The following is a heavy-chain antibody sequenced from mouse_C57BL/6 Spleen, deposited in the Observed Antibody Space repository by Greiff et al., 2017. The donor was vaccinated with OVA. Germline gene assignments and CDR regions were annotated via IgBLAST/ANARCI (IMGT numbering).Heavy chain of an antibody. D-gene: IGHD3-2*01. CDR3: AREGDSADHYYAMDY. V-gene: IGHV3-6*01. CDR1: GYSFTSGYY. Sequence: EVKLLESGPGLVKPSQSLSLSCSVTGYSFTSGYYWNWIRQLPGNQLEWMGYISYDGSNNYNPSLKNRISITRDTSKNQFFLKLNSVTTEDTATYYCAREGDSADHYYAMDYWGQGTSVTVSS. CDR2: ISYDGSN. J-gene: IGHJ4*01.